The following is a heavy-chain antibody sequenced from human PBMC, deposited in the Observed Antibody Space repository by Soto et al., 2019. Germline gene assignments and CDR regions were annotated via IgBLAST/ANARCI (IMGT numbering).Heavy chain of an antibody. J-gene: IGHJ5*02. V-gene: IGHV4-61*01. CDR2: IYHSGST. D-gene: IGHD6-19*01. CDR1: GXXXXXXXXX. CDR3: ARLSAAWFDP. Sequence: QVQLQESGPGLVKPSETLSLTCTVSGXXXXXXXXXXXXXXXXXGKGMEWIGYIYHSGSTNYTPSLKSRVTISVDTSKNQFSLSLXSVXATDTAVYYCARLSAAWFDPWGQGTLVTVAS.